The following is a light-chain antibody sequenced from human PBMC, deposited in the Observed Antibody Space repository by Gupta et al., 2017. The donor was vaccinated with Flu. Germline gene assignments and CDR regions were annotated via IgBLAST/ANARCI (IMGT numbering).Light chain of an antibody. Sequence: SNIGRYTVDWYQQHPGTAPKLLIYDFSERPSGVPDRFSGSKSGTSASLAISGLQSEDEADYYCAVWDDSLSGHYVFGSGTKVTVL. CDR3: AVWDDSLSGHYV. CDR2: DFS. J-gene: IGLJ1*01. V-gene: IGLV1-44*01. CDR1: SNIGRYT.